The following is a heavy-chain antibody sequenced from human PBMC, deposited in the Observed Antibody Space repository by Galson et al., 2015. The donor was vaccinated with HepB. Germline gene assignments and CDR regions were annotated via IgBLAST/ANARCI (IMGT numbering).Heavy chain of an antibody. D-gene: IGHD3/OR15-3a*01. CDR2: INHNGST. CDR3: ARGRRGKDRTGYYAWFDP. Sequence: ETLSLTCAVYGGSFSGYYWSWIRQPPGKRLEWISEINHNGSTTYNPSLKGRLTISVDTSKNQFSLKLSSMTAADTAVYYCARGRRGKDRTGYYAWFDPWGQGTLVTVSS. J-gene: IGHJ5*02. V-gene: IGHV4-34*01. CDR1: GGSFSGYY.